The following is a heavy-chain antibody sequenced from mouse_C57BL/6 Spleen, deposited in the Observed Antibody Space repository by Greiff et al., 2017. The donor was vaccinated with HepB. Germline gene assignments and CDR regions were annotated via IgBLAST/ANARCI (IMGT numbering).Heavy chain of an antibody. J-gene: IGHJ2*01. CDR2: TDPSDSET. CDR3: ARSPITTVVAPFDY. D-gene: IGHD1-1*01. Sequence: VQLQQPGAELVRPGSSVKLSCKASGYTFTSYWMHWVKQRPIQGLEWIGNTDPSDSETHYNQKFKDKATLTVDKSSSTAYMQLSSLTSEDSAVYYCARSPITTVVAPFDYWGQGTTLTVSS. CDR1: GYTFTSYW. V-gene: IGHV1-52*01.